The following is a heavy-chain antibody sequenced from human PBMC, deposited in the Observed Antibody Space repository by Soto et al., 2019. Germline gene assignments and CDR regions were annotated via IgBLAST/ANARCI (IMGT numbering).Heavy chain of an antibody. CDR3: GRTWALPSCLES. Sequence: APVKVSCKASGYTFSSYGISWVRQAPGQGLEWMGWISAYNGNTNYAQKLQGRVTMTTDTSTSTAYMELRSLRSDDTAVYYRGRTWALPSCLESWGQGTLVTISS. CDR1: GYTFSSYG. J-gene: IGHJ4*02. D-gene: IGHD2-2*01. CDR2: ISAYNGNT. V-gene: IGHV1-18*01.